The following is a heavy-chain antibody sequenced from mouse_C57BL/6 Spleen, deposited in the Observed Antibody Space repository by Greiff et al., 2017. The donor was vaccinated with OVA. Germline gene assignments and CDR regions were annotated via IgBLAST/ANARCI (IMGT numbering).Heavy chain of an antibody. CDR1: GYTFTSYW. J-gene: IGHJ2*01. D-gene: IGHD4-1*01. CDR2: IYPGSGST. V-gene: IGHV1-55*01. CDR3: ARSLLTGTLFDY. Sequence: QVHVKQPGAELVKPGASVKMSCKASGYTFTSYWITWVKQRPGQGLEWIGDIYPGSGSTNYNEKFKSKATLTVDTSSSTAYMQLSSLTSEDSAVYYCARSLLTGTLFDYWGQGTTLTVSS.